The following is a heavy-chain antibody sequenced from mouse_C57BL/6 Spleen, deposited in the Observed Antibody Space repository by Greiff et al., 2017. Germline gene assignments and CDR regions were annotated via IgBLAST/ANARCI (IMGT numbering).Heavy chain of an antibody. CDR3: AREGAYYAMDY. CDR1: GYAFSSSW. CDR2: IDPGDGDS. V-gene: IGHV1-82*01. J-gene: IGHJ4*01. Sequence: QVQLQQSGPELVKPGASVKISCTASGYAFSSSWMNWVKQRPGKGLEWIGRIDPGDGDSNYNRKFKGKGTLTADKSSSTAYMQLSSLTSEDSAVYFVAREGAYYAMDYWGQGTSVTVSS.